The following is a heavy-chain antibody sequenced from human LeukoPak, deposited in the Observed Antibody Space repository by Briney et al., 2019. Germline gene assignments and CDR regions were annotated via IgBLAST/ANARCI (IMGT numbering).Heavy chain of an antibody. CDR3: ARAMRWTSGPVELGWFDR. J-gene: IGHJ5*02. CDR2: IYYRRST. V-gene: IGHV4-59*01. CDR1: GDSISDYY. D-gene: IGHD5-12*01. Sequence: PSETLSLTCSVSGDSISDYYWTWIRRPPGGGLEWIGHIYYRRSTKYNPSLKNRVTISVDTSKNQVSLTLTSVTAADTAVYYCARAMRWTSGPVELGWFDRWGQGTLVTVSS.